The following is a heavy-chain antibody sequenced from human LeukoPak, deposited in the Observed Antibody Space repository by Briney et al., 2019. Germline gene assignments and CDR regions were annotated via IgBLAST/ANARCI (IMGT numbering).Heavy chain of an antibody. CDR2: IIPIVGIP. CDR1: GGTFSSFA. D-gene: IGHD2-2*01. J-gene: IGHJ4*02. V-gene: IGHV1-69*04. CDR3: AGVEYCSGNGCQEYYFHY. Sequence: ASVTVSCKASGGTFSSFAINWVRQAPGQGLEWMGRIIPIVGIPNYAQKFQGRVTITADKSTSTAYMELSSLRSEDTAVYYCAGVEYCSGNGCQEYYFHYWGQGALVTVSS.